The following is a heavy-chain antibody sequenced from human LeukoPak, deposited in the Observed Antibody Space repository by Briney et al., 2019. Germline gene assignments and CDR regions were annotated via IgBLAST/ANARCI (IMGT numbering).Heavy chain of an antibody. V-gene: IGHV3-74*01. CDR1: EFTFSTYW. CDR2: IKSDGGT. CDR3: ARAPSEIGGYYPEYFRH. Sequence: TGGSLRLSCAASEFTFSTYWMDWVRQAPGKGLVWVSRIKSDGGTNYADSVKGRFTISRDNAKKTVSLQMNSLRPEDTGVYYCARAPSEIGGYYPEYFRHWGQGTLVTVSS. J-gene: IGHJ1*01. D-gene: IGHD3-22*01.